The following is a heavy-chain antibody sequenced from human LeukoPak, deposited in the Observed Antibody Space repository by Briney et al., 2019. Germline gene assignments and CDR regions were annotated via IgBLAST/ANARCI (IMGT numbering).Heavy chain of an antibody. CDR1: GVSISSGSNY. V-gene: IGHV4-39*07. J-gene: IGHJ3*02. CDR3: ARSDGYGLVGI. CDR2: IYSSGST. D-gene: IGHD3-10*01. Sequence: SETLSLTCRVSGVSISSGSNYWGWIRQPPGQTLEWIGSIYSSGSTYYSSSLKSRVIILIDTAKNHFSLNLSSVTAADTAVYYCARSDGYGLVGIWGQGTMVTVSS.